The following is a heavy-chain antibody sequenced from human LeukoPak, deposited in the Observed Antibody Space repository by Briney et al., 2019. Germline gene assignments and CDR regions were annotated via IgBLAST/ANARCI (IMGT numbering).Heavy chain of an antibody. CDR1: GFTVSSNY. CDR2: IYSGGST. V-gene: IGHV3-53*04. CDR3: ASAPRGGAFDY. Sequence: SGGSLRLSCAASGFTVSSNYMSWVRQAPGKGLGWVSVIYSGGSTYYADSVKGRFTISRHNSKITLYLQMNSLRAEDTAVYYCASAPRGGAFDYWGQGTLVTVSS. J-gene: IGHJ4*02. D-gene: IGHD3-16*01.